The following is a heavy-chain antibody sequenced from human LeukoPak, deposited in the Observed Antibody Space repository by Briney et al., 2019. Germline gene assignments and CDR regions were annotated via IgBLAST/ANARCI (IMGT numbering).Heavy chain of an antibody. CDR2: IYYSGST. Sequence: PSETLSLTCTVSGGSISSSSHYWGWIRQPPGKGLEWIGSIYYSGSTYYNPSLKSRVTISVDTSKNQFSLKLSSVTAADTAVYYCAIEGHRDFYYDFWSGYRYAFDIWGQGTMVTVSS. J-gene: IGHJ3*02. CDR1: GGSISSSSHY. D-gene: IGHD3-3*01. CDR3: AIEGHRDFYYDFWSGYRYAFDI. V-gene: IGHV4-39*07.